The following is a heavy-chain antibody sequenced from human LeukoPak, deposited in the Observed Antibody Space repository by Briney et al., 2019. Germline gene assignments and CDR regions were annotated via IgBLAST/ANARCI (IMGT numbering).Heavy chain of an antibody. D-gene: IGHD2-21*02. CDR2: ISAYNGNT. J-gene: IGHJ5*02. V-gene: IGHV1-18*01. CDR3: ARVVVVTAMGINWFDP. CDR1: GGTFSSYA. Sequence: ASVKVSCKASGGTFSSYASSWVRQAPGQGLEWMGWISAYNGNTNYAQKLQGRVTMTTDTSTSTAYMELRSLRSDDTAVYYCARVVVVTAMGINWFDPWGQGTLVTVSS.